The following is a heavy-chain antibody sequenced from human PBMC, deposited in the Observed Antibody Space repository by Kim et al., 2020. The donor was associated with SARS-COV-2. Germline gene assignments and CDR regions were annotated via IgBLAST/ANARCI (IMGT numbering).Heavy chain of an antibody. CDR1: GFTFSSYG. Sequence: GGSLRLSCAASGFTFSSYGMHWVRQAPGKGLEWVAVISYDGSNKYYADSVKGRFTISRDNSKNTLYLQMNSLRAEDTAVYYCAKSRSVIYQLLLDYWGQGTLVTVSS. V-gene: IGHV3-30*18. J-gene: IGHJ4*02. D-gene: IGHD2-2*01. CDR2: ISYDGSNK. CDR3: AKSRSVIYQLLLDY.